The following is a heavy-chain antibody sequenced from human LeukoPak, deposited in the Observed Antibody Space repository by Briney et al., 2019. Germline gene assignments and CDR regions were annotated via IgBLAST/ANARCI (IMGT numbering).Heavy chain of an antibody. CDR3: ARVGDDSPPALDI. D-gene: IGHD2-15*01. Sequence: ASVKVSCKASGYTFTGYYMHWVRQAPGQGLEWMGWINPNSGGTNYAQKFQGRVTMTRDTSISTAYMELSRLRSDDTAVYYCARVGDDSPPALDIWGQGTMVTVSS. V-gene: IGHV1-2*02. CDR1: GYTFTGYY. J-gene: IGHJ3*02. CDR2: INPNSGGT.